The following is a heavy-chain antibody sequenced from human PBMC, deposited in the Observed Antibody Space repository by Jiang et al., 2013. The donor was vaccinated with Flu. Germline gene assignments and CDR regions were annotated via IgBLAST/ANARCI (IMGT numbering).Heavy chain of an antibody. CDR1: GGSISSYY. V-gene: IGHV4-59*08. CDR2: IYYSGST. Sequence: LLKPSETLSLTCTVSGGSISSYYWSWIRQPPGKGLEWIGYIYYSGSTNYNPSLKSRVTISVDTSKNQFSLKLSSVTAADTAVYYCARLASIPYCSSTSCYGSRWFDPWGQGTLVTVSS. CDR3: ARLASIPYCSSTSCYGSRWFDP. J-gene: IGHJ5*02. D-gene: IGHD2-2*01.